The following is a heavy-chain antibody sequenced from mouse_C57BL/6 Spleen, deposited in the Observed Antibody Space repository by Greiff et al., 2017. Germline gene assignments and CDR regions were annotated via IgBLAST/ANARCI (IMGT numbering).Heavy chain of an antibody. CDR2: IRSKSNNYAT. CDR1: GFSFNTYA. V-gene: IGHV10-1*01. Sequence: EVKLVESGGGLVQPKGSLKLSCAASGFSFNTYAMNWVRQAPGKGLEWVARIRSKSNNYATYYADSVKDRFTISRDDSESMLYLQMNNLKTEDTAMYYCVRLYYYGIDAMDYWGQGTSVTVSS. CDR3: VRLYYYGIDAMDY. D-gene: IGHD1-1*01. J-gene: IGHJ4*01.